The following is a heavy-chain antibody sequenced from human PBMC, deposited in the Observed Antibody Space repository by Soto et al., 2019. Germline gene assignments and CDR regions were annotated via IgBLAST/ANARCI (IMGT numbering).Heavy chain of an antibody. V-gene: IGHV3-21*01. Sequence: GGSLRLSCAASGFTFSRYSMNWVRQAPGKGLEWVSSISSSGTYIYYADSMKGRFTISRDSAKNSLFLQMNSLRAEDTAVYYCARGALCSTTNCFGSGGFDIWGQGTMVTVSS. CDR1: GFTFSRYS. J-gene: IGHJ3*02. D-gene: IGHD2-2*01. CDR2: ISSSGTYI. CDR3: ARGALCSTTNCFGSGGFDI.